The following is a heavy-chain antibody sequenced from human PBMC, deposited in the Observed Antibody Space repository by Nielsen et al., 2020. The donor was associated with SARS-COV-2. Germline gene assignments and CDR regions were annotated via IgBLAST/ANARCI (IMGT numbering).Heavy chain of an antibody. CDR1: GFPFNNYG. V-gene: IGHV3-30*18. Sequence: GGSLRPSCPAPGFPFNNYGMHWVRQAPGKGLDWLPYISYEGSKQFYGASVKARFTISRDFSKSTLYLQMNSLGAEDTAMYYCAKDRAIFMIYFTRGGPDYWGQGTLVTVSS. D-gene: IGHD3/OR15-3a*01. CDR2: ISYEGSKQ. J-gene: IGHJ4*02. CDR3: AKDRAIFMIYFTRGGPDY.